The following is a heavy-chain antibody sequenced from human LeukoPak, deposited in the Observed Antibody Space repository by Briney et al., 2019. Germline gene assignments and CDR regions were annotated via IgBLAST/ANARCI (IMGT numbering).Heavy chain of an antibody. Sequence: PGGSLRLSCAASGVTFSSYEMNWVRQAPGKGLELVSYISSSGSTIYYADSVKGRFTISRDNAKNSLYLQMNSLRAEDTAVYYCARVGVGTSRYYYYMDVWGKGTTVSVSS. D-gene: IGHD2-21*02. CDR2: ISSSGSTI. CDR1: GVTFSSYE. J-gene: IGHJ6*03. V-gene: IGHV3-48*03. CDR3: ARVGVGTSRYYYYMDV.